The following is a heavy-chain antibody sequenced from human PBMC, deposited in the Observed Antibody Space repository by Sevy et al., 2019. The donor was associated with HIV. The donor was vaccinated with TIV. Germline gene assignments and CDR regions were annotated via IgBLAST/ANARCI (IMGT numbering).Heavy chain of an antibody. D-gene: IGHD1-1*01. J-gene: IGHJ4*02. Sequence: GGSLRLSCAASALTFTRYAFHWVRQAPGKGPEWLEVISYEGSNIYYGPSVKGRFTISRDNSKNTLYLQMNDMRTEDTAVYYCAKDLHPPGPVRGTNFDYWGRGTLVTVSS. CDR2: ISYEGSNI. V-gene: IGHV3-30*18. CDR3: AKDLHPPGPVRGTNFDY. CDR1: ALTFTRYA.